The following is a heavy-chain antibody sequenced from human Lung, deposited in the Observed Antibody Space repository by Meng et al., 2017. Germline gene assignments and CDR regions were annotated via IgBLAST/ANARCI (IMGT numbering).Heavy chain of an antibody. V-gene: IGHV4-34*01. CDR2: INHSGST. CDR1: GGSFSDYY. J-gene: IGHJ4*02. Sequence: QGHVQQWGAGLLSPSEPLSLTCVVSGGSFSDYYWSWIRQPPGKGLEWIGEINHSGSTNYNPSLESRATISVDTSQNNLSLKLSSVTAADSAVYYCARGPTTVAHDFDYWGQGTLVTVSS. D-gene: IGHD4-11*01. CDR3: ARGPTTVAHDFDY.